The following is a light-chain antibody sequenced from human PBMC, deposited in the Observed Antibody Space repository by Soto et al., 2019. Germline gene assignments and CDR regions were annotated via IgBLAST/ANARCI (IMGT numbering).Light chain of an antibody. CDR1: SSDVGPYNL. Sequence: QSVLTQPASVSGSPGQSITISCTGTSSDVGPYNLVSWYQHHPGKVPQLIIYETTKRPSGVSNRFSGSKSGNTASLTISGLQAEDEAHYHCSSYTGDYTLMFAGGTQLTVL. J-gene: IGLJ3*02. V-gene: IGLV2-23*01. CDR2: ETT. CDR3: SSYTGDYTLM.